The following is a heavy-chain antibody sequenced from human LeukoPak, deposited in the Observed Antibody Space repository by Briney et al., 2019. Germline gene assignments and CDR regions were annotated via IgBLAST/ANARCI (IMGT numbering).Heavy chain of an antibody. V-gene: IGHV4-34*01. J-gene: IGHJ5*02. CDR3: ASISPNCSSTSCYDGERWFDP. CDR1: GGSFSGYY. Sequence: SETLSLTCAVYGGSFSGYYRSWIRQPPGKGLEWIGEINHSGSTNYNPSLKSRVTISVGTSKNQFSLKLSSVTAADTAVYYCASISPNCSSTSCYDGERWFDPWGQGTLVTVSS. D-gene: IGHD2-2*01. CDR2: INHSGST.